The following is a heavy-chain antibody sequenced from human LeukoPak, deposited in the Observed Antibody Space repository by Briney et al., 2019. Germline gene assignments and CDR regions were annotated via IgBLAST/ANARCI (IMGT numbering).Heavy chain of an antibody. J-gene: IGHJ3*02. V-gene: IGHV4-59*06. CDR1: GGSISSYY. Sequence: SETLSLTCTVSGGSISSYYWSWIRQHPGKGLEWIGYIYYSGSTYYNPSLKSRVTISVDTSKNQFSLKLSSVTAADTAVYYCARSLHCTGGVCYNDAFDIWGQGTMVTVSS. CDR2: IYYSGST. CDR3: ARSLHCTGGVCYNDAFDI. D-gene: IGHD2-8*02.